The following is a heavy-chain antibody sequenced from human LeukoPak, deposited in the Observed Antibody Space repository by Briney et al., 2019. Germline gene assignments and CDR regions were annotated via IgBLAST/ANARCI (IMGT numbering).Heavy chain of an antibody. J-gene: IGHJ4*02. CDR1: GASISRDTYY. CDR3: ARHGYIQFWLY. CDR2: IDSSGTP. Sequence: PSETLSLTCTVSGASISRDTYYWGWIRQSPEKGLEWIGSIDSSGTPHYNSSLKSRVIISVDTSKNQVSLNLTSVTFADTAVYYCARHGYIQFWLYWGQGTQVIVSS. V-gene: IGHV4-39*01. D-gene: IGHD5-18*01.